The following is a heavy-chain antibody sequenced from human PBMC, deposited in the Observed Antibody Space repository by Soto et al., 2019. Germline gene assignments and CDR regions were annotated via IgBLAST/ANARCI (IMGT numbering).Heavy chain of an antibody. V-gene: IGHV3-23*01. D-gene: IGHD2-8*01. CDR1: GFTFSSFA. CDR3: AKPRGAMIYAISVYGIDV. J-gene: IGHJ6*02. Sequence: EVQLLESGGGLVQPGGSLRLSCAASGFTFSSFALNWVRQAPGKGLEWVSIIRGSADSTFYADSVKGRFTISPDNSKNMLYLQINSLRAEDTAVYYCAKPRGAMIYAISVYGIDVWGQGTPVTVSS. CDR2: IRGSADST.